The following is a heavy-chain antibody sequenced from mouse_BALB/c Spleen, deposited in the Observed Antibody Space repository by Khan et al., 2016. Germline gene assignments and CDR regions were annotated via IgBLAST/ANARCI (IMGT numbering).Heavy chain of an antibody. V-gene: IGHV3-2*02. CDR3: ARTVLRLYYFDY. Sequence: EVQLQESGPGLVKPSQSLSLTCTVTGYSITSDYAWNWIRQFPGNKLEWMGYISYSGSTSYNPSLKSRISITRDTSKNQFFLQLHSVTTEDTATYYCARTVLRLYYFDYWGQGTTLTVSS. J-gene: IGHJ2*01. CDR2: ISYSGST. CDR1: GYSITSDYA. D-gene: IGHD1-2*01.